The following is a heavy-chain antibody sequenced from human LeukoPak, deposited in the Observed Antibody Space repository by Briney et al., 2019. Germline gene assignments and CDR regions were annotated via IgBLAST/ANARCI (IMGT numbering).Heavy chain of an antibody. Sequence: PSETLSLTCTVSGGSISSYYWSWIRQPPGKGLEWIGYIYYSGSTNYNPSLKSRVTISVDTSKNQFSLKLSSVTAADTAVYYCARDITIFGVVLDAFDIWGQGTMVTVSS. V-gene: IGHV4-59*12. CDR2: IYYSGST. D-gene: IGHD3-3*01. CDR3: ARDITIFGVVLDAFDI. J-gene: IGHJ3*02. CDR1: GGSISSYY.